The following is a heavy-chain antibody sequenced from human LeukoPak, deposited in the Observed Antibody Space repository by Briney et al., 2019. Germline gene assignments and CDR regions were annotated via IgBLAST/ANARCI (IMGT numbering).Heavy chain of an antibody. V-gene: IGHV1-2*02. Sequence: ASVKVSCKASGYTFTGYYMHWVRQAPGQGLEWMGWINPNSGGANYAQKFQGRVTMTRGTSISTAYMELSRLRSDDTAVYYCARVYSGYDTTNYFDHWGQGTLVTVSS. CDR1: GYTFTGYY. CDR2: INPNSGGA. D-gene: IGHD5-12*01. CDR3: ARVYSGYDTTNYFDH. J-gene: IGHJ4*02.